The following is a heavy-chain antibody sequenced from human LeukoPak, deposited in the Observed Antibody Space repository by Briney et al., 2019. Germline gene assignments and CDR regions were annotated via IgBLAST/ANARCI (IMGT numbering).Heavy chain of an antibody. CDR2: ISSSSSYI. CDR3: ARDALLYSNYWYFDL. CDR1: GFTFSDYY. Sequence: GGSLRLSCAASGFTFSDYYMSWIRQAPGKGLEWVSSISSSSSYIYYADSVKGRFTISRDNAKNSLYLQMNSLRAEDTAVYYCARDALLYSNYWYFDLWGRGTLVTVSS. V-gene: IGHV3-11*06. D-gene: IGHD4-11*01. J-gene: IGHJ2*01.